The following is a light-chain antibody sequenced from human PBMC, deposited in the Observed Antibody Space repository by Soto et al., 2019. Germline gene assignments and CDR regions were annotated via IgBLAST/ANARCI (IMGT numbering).Light chain of an antibody. J-gene: IGKJ5*01. CDR3: QQRNTWPPIT. Sequence: EIVLTQSPVTLSLSPGERATLSCRASQSVRTYLAWYQFKPGLAPRLLIYAASRRASGVPARFSGSGSGTDFTLTISSLEPEDFALYYCQQRNTWPPITVGQGTRLEIK. CDR1: QSVRTY. CDR2: AAS. V-gene: IGKV3-11*01.